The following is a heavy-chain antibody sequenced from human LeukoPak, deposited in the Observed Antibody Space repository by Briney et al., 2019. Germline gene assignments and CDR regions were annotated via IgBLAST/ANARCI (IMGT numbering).Heavy chain of an antibody. CDR3: ARSTGYSSNWFDP. V-gene: IGHV3-23*01. CDR2: ISGSGGST. D-gene: IGHD6-19*01. Sequence: PGGSLRLSCAASGFTFSSYAMSWVRQAPGKGLEWVSAISGSGGSTYYADSVKGRFTISRDNSKNSLYLQMNSLRAEDTAVYYCARSTGYSSNWFDPWGQGTLVTVSS. CDR1: GFTFSSYA. J-gene: IGHJ5*02.